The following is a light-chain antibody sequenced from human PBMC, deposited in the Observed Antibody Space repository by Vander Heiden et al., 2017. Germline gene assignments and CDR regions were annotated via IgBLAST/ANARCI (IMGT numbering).Light chain of an antibody. CDR2: LGS. CDR3: MQALQTPRT. V-gene: IGKV2-28*01. J-gene: IGKJ1*01. Sequence: DMVMTQSPLSLPVPPGEPTSISCRSSQSLLYSNGYNYLDWYLQKPGQAPQLLIYLGSNRASGVPDRFSGSGSGTDFTLKISRVEAEDVGVYYCMQALQTPRTFGQGTKVEIK. CDR1: QSLLYSNGYNY.